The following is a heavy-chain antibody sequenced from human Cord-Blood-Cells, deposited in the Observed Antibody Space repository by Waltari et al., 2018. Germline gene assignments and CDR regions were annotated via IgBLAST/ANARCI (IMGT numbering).Heavy chain of an antibody. CDR3: ARIAAAGYNWFDP. D-gene: IGHD6-13*01. Sequence: QVQLQQWGAGLLKPSETLSLTCAVYGGSFSGYYWSWIRQPPGKGLEWIGEINHSGSTNYNPSLKRRVTISVDTSKNQFSLKLSSVTAADTAVYYCARIAAAGYNWFDPWGQGTLVTVSS. V-gene: IGHV4-34*01. CDR1: GGSFSGYY. J-gene: IGHJ5*02. CDR2: INHSGST.